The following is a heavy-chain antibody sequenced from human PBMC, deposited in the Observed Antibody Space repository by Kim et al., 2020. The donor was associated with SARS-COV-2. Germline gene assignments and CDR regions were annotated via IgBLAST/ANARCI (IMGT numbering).Heavy chain of an antibody. V-gene: IGHV3-23*01. CDR1: GFTFSSYA. D-gene: IGHD1-1*01. J-gene: IGHJ4*02. Sequence: GGSLRLSCAASGFTFSSYAMSWVRQAPGKGLEWVSVIRNSGGSTYYGDSVKGRFTISRDNSKNTLYLQMNSLKTDDTGGYYCEQNRKGKGGTSFVYWGQGTLTTFS. CDR2: IRNSGGST. CDR3: EQNRKGKGGTSFVY.